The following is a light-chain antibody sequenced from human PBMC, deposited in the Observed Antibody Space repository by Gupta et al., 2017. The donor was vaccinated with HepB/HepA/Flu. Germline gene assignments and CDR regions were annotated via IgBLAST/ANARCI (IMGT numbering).Light chain of an antibody. CDR2: DAS. Sequence: EIQMTQSPSSLSASVGDRVTITCQASQDISNYLNWYQQKPGKAPKLLIYDASNRETGVPSRFSGSGSGTDFTFTISSRQPEDFAIYYCQQQNNLPMTFGGGTKVEIK. J-gene: IGKJ4*01. CDR1: QDISNY. CDR3: QQQNNLPMT. V-gene: IGKV1-33*01.